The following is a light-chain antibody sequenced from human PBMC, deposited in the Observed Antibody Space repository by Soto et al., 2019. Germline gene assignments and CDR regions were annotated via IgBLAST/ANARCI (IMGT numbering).Light chain of an antibody. CDR3: QQYNSYPLS. V-gene: IGKV1-16*02. Sequence: DLQMTQSPSSLSASVGDRATITCRASQGNSNYLAWFQQKPGKAPKSLMYAVSCLQSGVPSKFSVSVSGTDFTLSFSSLQPEDFATYYCQQYNSYPLSFGGGTKVEIK. CDR2: AVS. J-gene: IGKJ4*01. CDR1: QGNSNY.